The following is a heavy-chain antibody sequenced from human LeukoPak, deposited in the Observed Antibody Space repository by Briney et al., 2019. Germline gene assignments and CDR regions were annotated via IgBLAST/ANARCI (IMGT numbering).Heavy chain of an antibody. Sequence: GGSLRLSCAASGFTFSDYNMRWIRQAPGKGLEWVSSISRSGSTKYYTDSVKGRFTISRDNAKNSLFLQMNSLRAEDTAVYYCARVLRYCSGGNCYSGGLGYMDVWGKGTTVTISS. CDR3: ARVLRYCSGGNCYSGGLGYMDV. CDR2: ISRSGSTK. V-gene: IGHV3-11*01. D-gene: IGHD2-15*01. CDR1: GFTFSDYN. J-gene: IGHJ6*03.